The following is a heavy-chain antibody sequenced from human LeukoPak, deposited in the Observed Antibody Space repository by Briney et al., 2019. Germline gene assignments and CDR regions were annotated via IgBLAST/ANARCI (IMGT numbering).Heavy chain of an antibody. CDR2: IKQDGSDK. CDR1: GFTFSGYW. V-gene: IGHV3-7*01. J-gene: IGHJ6*02. CDR3: ARDWSGAYGMDV. D-gene: IGHD3-10*01. Sequence: GGSLRLSCAASGFTFSGYWMSWVRQAPGKGLEWVASIKQDGSDKYYVDSVKGRFTISRDNVENALYLQMDSLRVEDTAVYYCARDWSGAYGMDVWGQGTTVTVSS.